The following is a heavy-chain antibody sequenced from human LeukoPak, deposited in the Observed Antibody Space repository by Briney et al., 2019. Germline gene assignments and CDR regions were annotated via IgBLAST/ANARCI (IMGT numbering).Heavy chain of an antibody. D-gene: IGHD3-10*01. Sequence: SETLSLTCTVSGGSISSYYWSWIRQPPGKGLEWIGYIYYSGSTKYNPSLRSRVTISVDTSKNQFSLKLSSVTAADTAVYYCARHLRQVPYYFDYWGQGTLVTVSS. CDR3: ARHLRQVPYYFDY. V-gene: IGHV4-59*08. J-gene: IGHJ4*02. CDR1: GGSISSYY. CDR2: IYYSGST.